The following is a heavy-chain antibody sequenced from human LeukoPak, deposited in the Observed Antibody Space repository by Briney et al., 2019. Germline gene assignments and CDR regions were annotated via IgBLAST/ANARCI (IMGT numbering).Heavy chain of an antibody. D-gene: IGHD3-10*01. J-gene: IGHJ4*02. CDR1: GYSFTGYY. Sequence: ASVKVSYKASGYSFTGYYMHWVRQAPGQGLEWMGRINPKGGGTNYAQKFQGRVTLTRDTSISTAHMELSRLTSDDTAVYYCALLWFGELWTKDYWGQGTLVTVSS. CDR2: INPKGGGT. V-gene: IGHV1-2*06. CDR3: ALLWFGELWTKDY.